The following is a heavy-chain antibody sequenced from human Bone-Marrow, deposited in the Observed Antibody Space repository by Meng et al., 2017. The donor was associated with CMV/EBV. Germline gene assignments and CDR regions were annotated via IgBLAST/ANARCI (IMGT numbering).Heavy chain of an antibody. Sequence: GSLRLSCSVSGGSISNYWWSWIRQPPGSGLEWIGNIYYSGTTYYNPSLRSRVTISIDTSKNQFSLKLNSVTTADTAVYYCARVPITPSYYYGMDVWGQGTTVTVSS. CDR1: GGSISNYW. J-gene: IGHJ6*02. CDR3: ARVPITPSYYYGMDV. V-gene: IGHV4-59*01. CDR2: IYYSGTT. D-gene: IGHD5-24*01.